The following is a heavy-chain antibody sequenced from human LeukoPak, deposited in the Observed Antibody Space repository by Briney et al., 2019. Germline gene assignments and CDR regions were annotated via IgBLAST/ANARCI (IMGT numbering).Heavy chain of an antibody. CDR2: IYTSGST. V-gene: IGHV4-61*02. D-gene: IGHD2-2*03. CDR3: VSGSYYFDY. J-gene: IGHJ4*02. CDR1: GGSISSGSYY. Sequence: PSETPSLTCTVSGGSISSGSYYWSWIRQPAGKGLEWIGRIYTSGSTNYNPSLKSRVTISVDTSKNQFSLKLSSVTAADTAVYYCVSGSYYFDYWGQGTLVTVSS.